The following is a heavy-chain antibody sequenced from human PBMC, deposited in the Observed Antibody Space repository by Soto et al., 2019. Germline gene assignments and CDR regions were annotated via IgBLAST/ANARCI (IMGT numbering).Heavy chain of an antibody. D-gene: IGHD1-7*01. CDR1: GFTFSSYG. Sequence: EVQLLESGGGLVQPGGSLRLSCAASGFTFSSYGMTCVRQAPGRGLEGVSFSSATGAGTYYADSVKGRFTISRHNSKNTLYLQMTRLRDDDTAVYSCAKDRRAGGNYGFYFDFWGQGALVIVSS. CDR3: AKDRRAGGNYGFYFDF. V-gene: IGHV3-23*01. J-gene: IGHJ5*01. CDR2: SSATGAGT.